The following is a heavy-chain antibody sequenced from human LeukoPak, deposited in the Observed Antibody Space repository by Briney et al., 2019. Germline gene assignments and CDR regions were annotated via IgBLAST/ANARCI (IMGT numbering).Heavy chain of an antibody. CDR3: ARERPVDTAFDY. CDR2: IKEDGSEK. CDR1: GFTFTTYN. Sequence: GGSLRLSCAASGFTFTTYNMNWVRQAPGKGLEWVATIKEDGSEKRYVDSVRGQFTISRDDAKSSLYLQMNSLRAEDTAVYYCARERPVDTAFDYWGQGTLVTVSS. V-gene: IGHV3-7*03. J-gene: IGHJ4*02. D-gene: IGHD5-18*01.